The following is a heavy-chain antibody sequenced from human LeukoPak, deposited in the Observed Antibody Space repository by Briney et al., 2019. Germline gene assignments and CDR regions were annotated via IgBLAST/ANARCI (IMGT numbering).Heavy chain of an antibody. CDR2: INPNSGGT. J-gene: IGHJ4*02. D-gene: IGHD4-11*01. V-gene: IGHV1-2*02. Sequence: ASVKVSCKASGYTFTGYYMHWVRQAPGQGLEWMGWINPNSGGTNYAQKFQGRVTMTRDTSISTAYMELSRLRYDDTAVYYCAREDYSNYEVNYWGQGTLVTVSS. CDR1: GYTFTGYY. CDR3: AREDYSNYEVNY.